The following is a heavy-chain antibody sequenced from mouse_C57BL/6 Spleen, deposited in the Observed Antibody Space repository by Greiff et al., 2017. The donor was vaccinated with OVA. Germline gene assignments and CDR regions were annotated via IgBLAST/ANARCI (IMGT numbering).Heavy chain of an antibody. Sequence: EVMLVESEGGLVQPGSSMKLSCTASGFTFSDYYMAWVRQVPEKGLEWVANINYDGSSTYYLDSLKSRFIISIDNAKNILYLQMISLKSEDTATDYCARNGGLLYWYFDVWGTGTTVTVSS. J-gene: IGHJ1*03. CDR3: ARNGGLLYWYFDV. D-gene: IGHD1-1*01. CDR2: INYDGSST. CDR1: GFTFSDYY. V-gene: IGHV5-16*01.